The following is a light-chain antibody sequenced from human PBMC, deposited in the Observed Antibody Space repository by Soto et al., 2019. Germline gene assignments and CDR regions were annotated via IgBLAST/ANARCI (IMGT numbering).Light chain of an antibody. J-gene: IGKJ4*01. V-gene: IGKV3-11*01. CDR3: QQRSNWPPGT. CDR1: QSVSSY. CDR2: DAS. Sequence: EIVLTQSPATLSLSPGERATLSCRASQSVSSYLAWYQQKPGHAPRLLIYDASNRATGIPARFSGSGSGTDFTRTISSLEPEDFAVYYCQQRSNWPPGTFGGGTKVEIK.